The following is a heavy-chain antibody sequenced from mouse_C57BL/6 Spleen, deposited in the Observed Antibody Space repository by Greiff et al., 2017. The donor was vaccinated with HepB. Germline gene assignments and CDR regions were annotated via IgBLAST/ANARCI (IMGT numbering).Heavy chain of an antibody. CDR2: INPNNGGT. CDR3: ARRSGYPYYYAMDY. D-gene: IGHD3-2*02. V-gene: IGHV1-26*01. J-gene: IGHJ4*01. CDR1: GYTFTDYY. Sequence: EVKVVESGPELVKPGASVKISCKASGYTFTDYYMNWVKQSHGKSLEWIGDINPNNGGTSYNQKFKGKATLTVDKSSSTAYMELRSLTSEDSAVYYCARRSGYPYYYAMDYWGQGTSVTVSS.